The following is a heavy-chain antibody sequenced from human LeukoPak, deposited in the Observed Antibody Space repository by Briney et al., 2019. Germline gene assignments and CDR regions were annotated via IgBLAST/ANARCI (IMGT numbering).Heavy chain of an antibody. CDR2: IKQDGSKK. CDR3: TRVGYIDEGIDC. D-gene: IGHD5-24*01. J-gene: IGHJ4*02. V-gene: IGHV3-7*04. Sequence: PGGSLRLSCVASGFPFSSYWMTWVRQAPGKGLEWEANIKQDGSKKSYVDSVKGRFTISRDNAKNSLYLQMNSLRAEDTAIYYCTRVGYIDEGIDCWGQGTLVTVSS. CDR1: GFPFSSYW.